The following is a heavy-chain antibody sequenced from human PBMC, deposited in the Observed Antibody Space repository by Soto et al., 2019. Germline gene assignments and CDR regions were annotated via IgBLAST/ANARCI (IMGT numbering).Heavy chain of an antibody. CDR1: GFTFGDYA. D-gene: IGHD6-6*01. CDR3: TRPELAQLGGAFDI. V-gene: IGHV3-49*03. Sequence: HPGGSLRLSCTASGFTFGDYAMSWFRQAPGKGLEWVGFIRSKAYGGTTEYAASVKGRFTISRDDSKSIAYLQMNSLKTEDTAVYYCTRPELAQLGGAFDIWGQGTMVTVSS. J-gene: IGHJ3*02. CDR2: IRSKAYGGTT.